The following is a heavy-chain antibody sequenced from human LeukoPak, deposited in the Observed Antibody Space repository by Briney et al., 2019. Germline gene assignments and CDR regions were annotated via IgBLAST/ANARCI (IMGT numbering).Heavy chain of an antibody. CDR1: GYRFITFG. Sequence: ASVKVSCKTSGYRFITFGINWVRQAPGQGLEWMGWISAYNGNTNYAQKLQGRDTMTTDTSTSTAYMELRSLRSDDTAVYYCARGASSGWYWDYYYYGMDVWGQGTTVTVSS. CDR2: ISAYNGNT. V-gene: IGHV1-18*01. D-gene: IGHD6-19*01. CDR3: ARGASSGWYWDYYYYGMDV. J-gene: IGHJ6*02.